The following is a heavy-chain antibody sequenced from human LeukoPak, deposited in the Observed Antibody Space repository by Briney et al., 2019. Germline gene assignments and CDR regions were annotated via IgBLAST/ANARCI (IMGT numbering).Heavy chain of an antibody. CDR3: AKGVSRGVDPTGLEY. Sequence: GGSLRLSCVASGFTFSSYGMHWVRQAPGKGPEWVAVISYDGSGRYYASFVKGRFTISRDNSKNTLFLQTNSMRPEDTAVYYCAKGVSRGVDPTGLEYWGQGTLVTVSS. V-gene: IGHV3-30*18. CDR1: GFTFSSYG. J-gene: IGHJ4*02. CDR2: ISYDGSGR. D-gene: IGHD1-1*01.